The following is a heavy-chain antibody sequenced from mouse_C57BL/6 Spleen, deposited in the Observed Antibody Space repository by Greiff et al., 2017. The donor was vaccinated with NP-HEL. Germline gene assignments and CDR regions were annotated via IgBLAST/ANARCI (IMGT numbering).Heavy chain of an antibody. Sequence: QVQLQQPGAELVKPGASVKLSCKASGYTFTSYWMQWVKQRPGQGLEWIGEIDPSDSYTNYNQKFKGKATLTVDTSSSTAYMQLSSLTSEDSAVYYCARPYGSPYYAMDYWGQGTSVTVSS. J-gene: IGHJ4*01. CDR3: ARPYGSPYYAMDY. CDR1: GYTFTSYW. D-gene: IGHD1-1*01. V-gene: IGHV1-50*01. CDR2: IDPSDSYT.